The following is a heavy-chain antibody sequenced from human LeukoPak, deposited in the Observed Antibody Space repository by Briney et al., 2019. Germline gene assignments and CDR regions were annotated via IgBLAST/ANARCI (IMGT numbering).Heavy chain of an antibody. J-gene: IGHJ4*02. CDR2: TLLNGNNN. CDR1: GFTFSNYG. Sequence: GGSLRLSCAASGFTFSNYGMHWVRQAPGKGLEWVAFTLLNGNNNYYADSVKGRFTIPRDNSINTLYLQMSNLRAEDTALYYCASTSIIRGYDHDQYYWGQGTLVTVSS. D-gene: IGHD5-12*01. CDR3: ASTSIIRGYDHDQYY. V-gene: IGHV3-30*02.